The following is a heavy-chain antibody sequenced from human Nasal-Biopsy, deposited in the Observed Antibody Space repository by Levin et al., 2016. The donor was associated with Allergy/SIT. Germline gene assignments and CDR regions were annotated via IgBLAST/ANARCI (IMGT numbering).Heavy chain of an antibody. J-gene: IGHJ4*02. Sequence: GGSLRLSCAASGFTFRTYSLNWVRQAPGKGLEWVSYIGTTSNYIYYADSVKGRFTISRDNAKSTLYLQMNSLRVEDTAVYYCARDIGGAKSVWGQGTLVTVSS. CDR3: ARDIGGAKSV. CDR1: GFTFRTYS. D-gene: IGHD4/OR15-4a*01. V-gene: IGHV3-21*01. CDR2: IGTTSNYI.